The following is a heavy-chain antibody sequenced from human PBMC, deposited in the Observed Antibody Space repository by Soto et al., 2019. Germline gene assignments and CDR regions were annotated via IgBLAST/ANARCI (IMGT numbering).Heavy chain of an antibody. J-gene: IGHJ6*02. V-gene: IGHV1-69*13. CDR2: IIPIFGTA. D-gene: IGHD2-2*01. CDR1: GGTLSNYA. CDR3: ARDGRYCSSTSCYFSGMDV. Sequence: ASVKVSCKASGGTLSNYAISWVRQAPGQGLEWMGGIIPIFGTANYAQKFQGRVTITADESTSTAYMELSSLRSEDTAVYYCARDGRYCSSTSCYFSGMDVWGQGTTVTVSS.